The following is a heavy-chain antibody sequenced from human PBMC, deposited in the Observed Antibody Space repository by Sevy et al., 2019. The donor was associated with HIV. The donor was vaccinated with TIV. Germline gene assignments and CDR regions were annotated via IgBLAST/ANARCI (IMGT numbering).Heavy chain of an antibody. CDR2: INQVGTEK. CDR1: GFSFTSYW. J-gene: IGHJ4*02. CDR3: ARKYDSSGYFDY. V-gene: IGHV3-7*01. Sequence: GGSLRLSCAASGFSFTSYWMSWVRQTPEKGLEWVANINQVGTEKNYVDSVKGRFTISRDNAKNSLYLQMNSLRAEDTAVYYCARKYDSSGYFDYWGQGTLVTVSS. D-gene: IGHD3-22*01.